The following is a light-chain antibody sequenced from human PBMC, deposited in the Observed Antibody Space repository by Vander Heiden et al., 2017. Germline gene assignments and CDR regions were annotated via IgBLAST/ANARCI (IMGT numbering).Light chain of an antibody. Sequence: DIQMTQSPSSLSASVGDRVTITCRASQGIRKDFGWYQRKPGKAPKLLIYAASSLQSGVPSRFSGSGSGTEFTLTISSLQPEDFATYYCLQHNSYPRATFGGGTKVEIK. CDR1: QGIRKD. J-gene: IGKJ4*01. V-gene: IGKV1-17*01. CDR2: AAS. CDR3: LQHNSYPRAT.